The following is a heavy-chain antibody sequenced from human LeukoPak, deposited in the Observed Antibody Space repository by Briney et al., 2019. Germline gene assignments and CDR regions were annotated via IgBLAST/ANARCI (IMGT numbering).Heavy chain of an antibody. CDR2: IYHSGST. CDR1: GGSISSGGYS. V-gene: IGHV4-30-2*01. D-gene: IGHD3-22*01. J-gene: IGHJ4*02. CDR3: ASGMDDSRGYSIDY. Sequence: SQTLSLTCAVSGGSISSGGYSWSWIRPPPGKGLEWIGYIYHSGSTYYNPSLKSRVTISVDRSKNQFSLKLSSVTAAHTAVYYCASGMDDSRGYSIDYWGQGTLVTVSS.